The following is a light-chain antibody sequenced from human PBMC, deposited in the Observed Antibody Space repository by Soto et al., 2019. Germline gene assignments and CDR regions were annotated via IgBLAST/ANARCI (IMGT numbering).Light chain of an antibody. CDR1: QNIRSY. CDR2: SAS. Sequence: DIQMTQSPSSLSASVGDRVTITCRASQNIRSYLNWYQQKPGKAPKLLIYSASSLQSGVPSRFSGSGSGTDFTLTISSLQPEDFATYYCQQIYSTPFTFGQGTRLEI. J-gene: IGKJ5*01. V-gene: IGKV1-39*01. CDR3: QQIYSTPFT.